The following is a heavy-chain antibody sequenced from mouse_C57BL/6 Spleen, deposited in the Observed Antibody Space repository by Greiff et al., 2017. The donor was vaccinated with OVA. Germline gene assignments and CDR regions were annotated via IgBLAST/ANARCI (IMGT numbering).Heavy chain of an antibody. CDR3: ARDYGSRKVWFAY. D-gene: IGHD1-1*01. CDR2: IDPSDSET. Sequence: QVQLQQPGAELVRPGSSVKLSCKASGYTFTSYWMHWVKQRPIQGLEWIGNIDPSDSETHYNQKFKDKATLTVDKSSSTAYMQLSSLTSEDSAVYYCARDYGSRKVWFAYWGQGTLVTVSA. V-gene: IGHV1-52*01. CDR1: GYTFTSYW. J-gene: IGHJ3*01.